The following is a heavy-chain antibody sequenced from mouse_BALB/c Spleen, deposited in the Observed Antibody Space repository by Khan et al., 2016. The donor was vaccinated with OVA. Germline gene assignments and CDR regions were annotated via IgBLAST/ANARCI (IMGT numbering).Heavy chain of an antibody. J-gene: IGHJ1*01. CDR2: INTNTGET. D-gene: IGHD1-1*01. CDR1: GYTFTNYG. Sequence: QIQLVQSGPELKKPGETVKISCKASGYTFTNYGVNWVKQAPEKGLKWMGWINTNTGETTYGDDFKGRFAFSLETSASTAYLQINRLKNEDMAKYFCARSRGVLFYGGYFDVWGAGTTVTVSS. CDR3: ARSRGVLFYGGYFDV. V-gene: IGHV9-1*02.